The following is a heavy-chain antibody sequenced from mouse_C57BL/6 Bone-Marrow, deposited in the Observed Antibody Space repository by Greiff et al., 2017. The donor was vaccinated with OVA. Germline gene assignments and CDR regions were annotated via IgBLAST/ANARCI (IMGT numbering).Heavy chain of an antibody. J-gene: IGHJ3*01. CDR3: ASYYYGSSSAWFAY. Sequence: QVQLKESGPGLVAPSQSLSITCTVSGFSLTSYGVDWVRQSPGKGLEWLGVIWGVGSTNHNSALKSRLSISKDNSKSQVFLKMNSLQTDDTAMYYCASYYYGSSSAWFAYWGQGTLVTVSA. V-gene: IGHV2-6*01. CDR1: GFSLTSYG. D-gene: IGHD1-1*01. CDR2: IWGVGST.